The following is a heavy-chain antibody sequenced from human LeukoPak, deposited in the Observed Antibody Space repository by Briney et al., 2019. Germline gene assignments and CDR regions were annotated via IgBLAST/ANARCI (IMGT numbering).Heavy chain of an antibody. CDR1: GGTFSSYA. CDR3: ARSDLGGYCSSTSCYLGFDP. D-gene: IGHD2-2*01. J-gene: IGHJ5*02. CDR2: IIPIFGTA. Sequence: ASVKVSCKASGGTFSSYAISWVRQAPGQGLEWMGGIIPIFGTANYAQKFQGRVTITADKSTSTAYMELSSLRSEDTAVYYCARSDLGGYCSSTSCYLGFDPWGQGTLVTVSS. V-gene: IGHV1-69*06.